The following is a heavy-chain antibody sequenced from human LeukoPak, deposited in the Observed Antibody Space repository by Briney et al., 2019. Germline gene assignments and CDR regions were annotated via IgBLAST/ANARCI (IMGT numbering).Heavy chain of an antibody. CDR2: IYPGDSDT. CDR3: ARHSGSYFEGGLDY. D-gene: IGHD1-26*01. V-gene: IGHV5-51*01. CDR1: GYTYTSYW. J-gene: IGHJ4*02. Sequence: GESLKISWKGSGYTYTSYWIGWVRQMPGKGLEWMGIIYPGDSDTRYSPSFQGQVTISVDKSVSTAYLQWSGLKASDTAMHYCARHSGSYFEGGLDYWGQGTLVTVSS.